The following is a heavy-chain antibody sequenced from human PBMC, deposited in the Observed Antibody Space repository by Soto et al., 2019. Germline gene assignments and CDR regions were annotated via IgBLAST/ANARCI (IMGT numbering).Heavy chain of an antibody. D-gene: IGHD7-27*01. CDR3: ARDLHWAFDS. CDR1: GFSFSSYT. J-gene: IGHJ4*02. CDR2: ISRSSSTI. Sequence: EVQLVESGGGSVQPGGSLRLSCAASGFSFSSYTMNWVRQAPGKGLEWVSFISRSSSTINYADSVKGRFTITRDNVKNSLYMQMNSLRDEDTAVYYCARDLHWAFDSWGQGTLVTVSS. V-gene: IGHV3-48*02.